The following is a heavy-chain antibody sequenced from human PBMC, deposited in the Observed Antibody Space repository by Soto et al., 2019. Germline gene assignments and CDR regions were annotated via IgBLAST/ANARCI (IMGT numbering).Heavy chain of an antibody. CDR3: AGGLGAGAFDI. CDR1: GYTFTSYA. Sequence: GASVKVSCKASGYTFTSYAMHWVRQAPGQRLEWMGWINAGNGNTKYSQKFQGRVTITRDTSASTAYMELSSLRSGDTAVYYCAGGLGAGAFDIWGQGTMVTVSS. D-gene: IGHD7-27*01. CDR2: INAGNGNT. V-gene: IGHV1-3*01. J-gene: IGHJ3*02.